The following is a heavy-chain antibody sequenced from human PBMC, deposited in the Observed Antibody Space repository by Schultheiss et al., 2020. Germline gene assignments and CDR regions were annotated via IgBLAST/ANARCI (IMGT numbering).Heavy chain of an antibody. Sequence: SETLSLTCTVSGGSISSGSYYWSWIRQPAGKGLEWIGRIYTSGSTNYNPSLKSRVTMSVDTSKNQFSLKLSSVTAADTAVYYCAREKVALSGSGNYYYYAMDVWGQGTTVTVSS. J-gene: IGHJ6*02. V-gene: IGHV4-61*02. CDR1: GGSISSGSYY. CDR2: IYTSGST. CDR3: AREKVALSGSGNYYYYAMDV. D-gene: IGHD3-10*01.